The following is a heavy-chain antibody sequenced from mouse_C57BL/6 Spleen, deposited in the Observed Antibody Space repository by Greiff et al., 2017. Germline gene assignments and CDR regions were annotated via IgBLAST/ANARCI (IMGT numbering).Heavy chain of an antibody. CDR3: ERGGDYGKLYAMDY. Sequence: DVMLVESGGDLVKPGGSLKLSCAASGFTFSSYGMSWVRQTPDKRLEWVATFSSGGSYTYYPDSVKGRYTISRDNAKNTLYRQMGSLKTEDTAMYFCERGGDYGKLYAMDYWGQGTSVTVSS. J-gene: IGHJ4*01. D-gene: IGHD2-1*01. CDR2: FSSGGSYT. V-gene: IGHV5-6*02. CDR1: GFTFSSYG.